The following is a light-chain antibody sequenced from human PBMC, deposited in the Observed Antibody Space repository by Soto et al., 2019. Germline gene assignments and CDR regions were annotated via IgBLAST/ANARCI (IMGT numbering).Light chain of an antibody. CDR3: QQYSSYSWT. V-gene: IGKV1-5*03. CDR1: QSISSC. J-gene: IGKJ1*01. CDR2: KAS. Sequence: DIQMTQSPSTLSASVGDRVTITCRASQSISSCLAWYQQKPGKAPKLLIYKASSLESGVPSRFNGSGSGTEFTLAISRLRPDDFATYYYQQYSSYSWTFGQGTKEEIK.